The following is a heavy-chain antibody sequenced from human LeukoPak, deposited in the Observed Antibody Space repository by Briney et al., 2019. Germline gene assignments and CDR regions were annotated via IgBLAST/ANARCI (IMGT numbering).Heavy chain of an antibody. V-gene: IGHV3-30*01. CDR2: ISYDGSNK. CDR3: ARTGLPVGYYYYYMDV. J-gene: IGHJ6*03. D-gene: IGHD2-2*01. CDR1: GFTFSSYA. Sequence: QPGRSLRLSCAASGFTFSSYAMHWVRQAPGKGLEWVAVISYDGSNKYYADSVKGRFTISRDNPKNTLYLQMNSLRAEDTAVYYCARTGLPVGYYYYYMDVWGKGTTVTVSS.